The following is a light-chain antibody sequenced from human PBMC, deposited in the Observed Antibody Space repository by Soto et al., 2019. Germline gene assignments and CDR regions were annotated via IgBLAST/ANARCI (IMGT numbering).Light chain of an antibody. Sequence: DVELTQSPLSLPVTLGQPASISCRSSQSLVSSDGNTYLNWFQQRPGQPPRRLIYKVSNRDSGVPDRVSGSGSGTEFTLKISRVEAEDVGVYYCMQGTHWPLTFGGGTKVEIK. V-gene: IGKV2-30*01. CDR1: QSLVSSDGNTY. CDR3: MQGTHWPLT. J-gene: IGKJ4*01. CDR2: KVS.